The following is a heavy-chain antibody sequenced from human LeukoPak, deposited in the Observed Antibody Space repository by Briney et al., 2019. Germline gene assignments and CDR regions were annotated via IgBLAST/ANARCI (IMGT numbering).Heavy chain of an antibody. CDR3: ARHSITMVRGVTSYYYYYMDV. V-gene: IGHV5-51*01. Sequence: GESLKISCKGSGYSFTSYWIGWVRQMPGKGLEWMGIIYPGDSDTRYSPSFQGQVTISADKSISTAYLQWSSLKASDTAMYYCARHSITMVRGVTSYYYYYMDVWGKGTTVTVSS. CDR1: GYSFTSYW. J-gene: IGHJ6*03. D-gene: IGHD3-10*01. CDR2: IYPGDSDT.